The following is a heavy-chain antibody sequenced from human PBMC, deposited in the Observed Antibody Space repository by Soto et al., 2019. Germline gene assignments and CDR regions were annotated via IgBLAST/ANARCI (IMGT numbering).Heavy chain of an antibody. J-gene: IGHJ4*02. CDR1: GFYITNYW. V-gene: IGHV3-7*01. D-gene: IGHD2-2*02. Sequence: DVQLVESGGGLGQPGGSLRLSCAASGFYITNYWMTWVRQAPGKGPEWVANIKEDGSLKFYVDSVRGRFTISRDNAKNSVYLGMSRLRAEDTAVYYCVRDSYTAHWHTAGEDYCGQGTLVTVSS. CDR3: VRDSYTAHWHTAGEDY. CDR2: IKEDGSLK.